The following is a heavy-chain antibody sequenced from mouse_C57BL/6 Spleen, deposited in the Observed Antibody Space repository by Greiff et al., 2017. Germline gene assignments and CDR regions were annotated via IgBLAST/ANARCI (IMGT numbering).Heavy chain of an antibody. CDR1: GFNIKDYY. CDR2: IDPANGNT. Sequence: VQLKESGAELVKPGASVKLSCTASGFNIKDYYMHWVKQRTEQGLEWIGRIDPANGNTKYAPKFQGKATITADTSSNTAYLQLSSLTSEDTAIYYCARWLLRPYAMDYWGQGTSVTVSS. J-gene: IGHJ4*01. CDR3: ARWLLRPYAMDY. V-gene: IGHV14-3*01. D-gene: IGHD2-3*01.